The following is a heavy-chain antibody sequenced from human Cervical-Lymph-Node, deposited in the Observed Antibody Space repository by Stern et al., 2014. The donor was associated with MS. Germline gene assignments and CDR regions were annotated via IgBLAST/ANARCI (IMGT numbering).Heavy chain of an antibody. D-gene: IGHD7-27*01. J-gene: IGHJ4*02. CDR2: IKEDGSEK. CDR1: GLTFNAYW. CDR3: GTGSHYDY. Sequence: EVQLVESGGGLVQPGGSLRLSCAASGLTFNAYWMTWVRQAPGKGLEWVANIKEDGSEKYYVDSVKARFTISRDNAKDSLYLQMSSLRAEDTAVYYCGTGSHYDYWGQGTLVTVSS. V-gene: IGHV3-7*01.